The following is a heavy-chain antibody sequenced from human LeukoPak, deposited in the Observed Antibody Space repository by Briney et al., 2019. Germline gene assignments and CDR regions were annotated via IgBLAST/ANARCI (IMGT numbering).Heavy chain of an antibody. Sequence: GTSVKVSCKASGFTFTSSAMQWVRQARGQRLEWIGWIVVGSGNTNYAQKFQERVTITRDMSTSAAYMELSSLRSEDTAVYYCASEGAVVGATYAFDIWGQGTMVTVSS. CDR2: IVVGSGNT. D-gene: IGHD1-26*01. CDR1: GFTFTSSA. V-gene: IGHV1-58*02. J-gene: IGHJ3*02. CDR3: ASEGAVVGATYAFDI.